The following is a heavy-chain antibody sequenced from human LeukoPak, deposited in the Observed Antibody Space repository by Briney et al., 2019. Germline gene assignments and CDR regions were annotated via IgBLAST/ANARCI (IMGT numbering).Heavy chain of an antibody. Sequence: PSETLSLTCTVSGYSISSGCYWAWIRQPPGKGPEWIGNIYHSGSTYYNPSLKSRITISIDTSKNQFSLKLSSVTAADTAVYYCARAYSSSWYLNWFDPWGQGTLVTVSS. CDR2: IYHSGST. V-gene: IGHV4-38-2*02. CDR1: GYSISSGCY. D-gene: IGHD6-13*01. CDR3: ARAYSSSWYLNWFDP. J-gene: IGHJ5*02.